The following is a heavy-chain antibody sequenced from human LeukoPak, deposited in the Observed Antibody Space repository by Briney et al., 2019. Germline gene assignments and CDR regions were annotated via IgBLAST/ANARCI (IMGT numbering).Heavy chain of an antibody. D-gene: IGHD3-22*01. CDR3: ARPYYYDSSGYDAFDI. CDR1: GGTFSSYA. J-gene: IGHJ3*02. V-gene: IGHV1-69*13. Sequence: EASVKVSCKASGGTFSSYAISWVRQAPGQGLEWMGGIIPIFGTANYAQKFQGRVTITADESTSTAYMELSSLRSEDTAVYYCARPYYYDSSGYDAFDIWGQGTMVTVSS. CDR2: IIPIFGTA.